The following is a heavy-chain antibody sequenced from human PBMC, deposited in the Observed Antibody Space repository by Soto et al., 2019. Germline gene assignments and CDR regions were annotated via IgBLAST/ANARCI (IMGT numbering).Heavy chain of an antibody. CDR1: GFTFSSYA. J-gene: IGHJ6*02. CDR3: AKARSRWDHYYGMDV. D-gene: IGHD1-26*01. V-gene: IGHV3-23*01. Sequence: VGSLRLSCAASGFTFSSYAMSWVRQAPGKGLEWVSAISGSGGSTYYADSVKGRFTISRDNSKNTLYLQMNSLRAEDTAVYYCAKARSRWDHYYGMDVWGQGTTVTVSS. CDR2: ISGSGGST.